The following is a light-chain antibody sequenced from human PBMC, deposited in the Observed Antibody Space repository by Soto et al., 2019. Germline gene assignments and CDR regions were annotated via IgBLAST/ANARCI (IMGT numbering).Light chain of an antibody. Sequence: EIVLTQSPGTLSLSPGERATLSCRAIQSVSTNVAWYQQKPGQAPRLLIHGASTRATGTPAKFSGSGSGTEFTLTITGLQSEDFALYYCQQYDNWPPRWTFGQGTKVDI. CDR3: QQYDNWPPRWT. V-gene: IGKV3-15*01. J-gene: IGKJ1*01. CDR2: GAS. CDR1: QSVSTN.